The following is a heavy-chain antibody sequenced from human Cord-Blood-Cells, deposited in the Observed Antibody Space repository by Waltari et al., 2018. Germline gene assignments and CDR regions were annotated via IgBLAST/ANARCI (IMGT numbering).Heavy chain of an antibody. CDR1: GFTSSSYG. V-gene: IGHV3-30*18. D-gene: IGHD7-27*01. CDR3: AKDPGDPDYFDY. Sequence: QVQLVESGGGVVQPGRSLRLSCAASGFTSSSYGMHWVRQAPGKGLEWVAVISYDGSNKYYADSVKGRFTISRDNSKNTLYLQMNSLRAEDTAVYYCAKDPGDPDYFDYWGQGTLVTVSS. CDR2: ISYDGSNK. J-gene: IGHJ4*02.